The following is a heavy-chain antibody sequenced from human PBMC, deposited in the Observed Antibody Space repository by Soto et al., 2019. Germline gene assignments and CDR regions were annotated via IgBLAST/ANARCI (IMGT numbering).Heavy chain of an antibody. J-gene: IGHJ6*02. CDR2: ISYDGSNK. Sequence: QVQLVESGGCVVQPGRSLRLSCAASGFTFSSYGMHWVRQAPGKGLEWVAVISYDGSNKYYADSVKGRFTISRDNSKNTLYLQMNSLRAEDTAVYYCAKDRRPNYYYGMDVWGQGTTVTVSS. V-gene: IGHV3-30*18. CDR3: AKDRRPNYYYGMDV. D-gene: IGHD6-25*01. CDR1: GFTFSSYG.